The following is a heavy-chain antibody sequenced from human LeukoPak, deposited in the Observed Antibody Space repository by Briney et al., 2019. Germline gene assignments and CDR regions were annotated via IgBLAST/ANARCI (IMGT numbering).Heavy chain of an antibody. CDR3: VKKRGTTISYDMDV. CDR2: IRYDGSNK. CDR1: GFTFSSYG. J-gene: IGHJ6*02. Sequence: GGSLRLSCAASGFTFSSYGMHWVRQAPGKGLEWVAFIRYDGSNKYYADSVKGRFTISRDNSKNTLYLQMNSLRAGDTAIYYCVKKRGTTISYDMDVWGQGTMVTVSS. V-gene: IGHV3-30*02. D-gene: IGHD1-26*01.